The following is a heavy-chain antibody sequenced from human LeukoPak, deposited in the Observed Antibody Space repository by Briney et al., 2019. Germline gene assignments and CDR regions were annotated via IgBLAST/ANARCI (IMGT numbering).Heavy chain of an antibody. CDR1: GGSISSYY. CDR2: IYTSGST. D-gene: IGHD3-3*01. V-gene: IGHV4-4*07. Sequence: SETLSLTCTVSGGSISSYYWSWIRQPAGKGLEWIGRIYTSGSTNYSPSLKSRVTMSVDTSKNQFSLKLSSVTAADTAVYYCAGGHYDFWSGYYTSFDYWGQGTLVTVSS. CDR3: AGGHYDFWSGYYTSFDY. J-gene: IGHJ4*02.